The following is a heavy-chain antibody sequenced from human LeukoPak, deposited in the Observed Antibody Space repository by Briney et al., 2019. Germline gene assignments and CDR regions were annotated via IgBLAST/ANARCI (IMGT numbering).Heavy chain of an antibody. CDR3: ARSIPDTWRGFDY. J-gene: IGHJ4*02. V-gene: IGHV4-34*01. D-gene: IGHD2/OR15-2a*01. Sequence: SVTLSLTCAVYGGSFSGYYWSWIRQPPGKGLEWIGSIYYSGSTYYNPSLKSRVTISVDTSKNHFSLKLSSVTAADTAVYYCARSIPDTWRGFDYWGQGTLVTVSS. CDR1: GGSFSGYY. CDR2: IYYSGST.